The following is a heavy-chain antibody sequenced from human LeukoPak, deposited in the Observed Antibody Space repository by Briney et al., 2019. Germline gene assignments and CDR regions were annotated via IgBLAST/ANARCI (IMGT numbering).Heavy chain of an antibody. CDR3: AREPDYYDSSGYYSNY. Sequence: PGGSLTLSCAASGFTFSSYGMHWVRQAPGKGLEWVAFIRYDGSNKYYADSVKGRFTISRDNSKNTLYLQMNSLRAEDTAVYYCAREPDYYDSSGYYSNYWGQGTLVTVSS. J-gene: IGHJ4*02. CDR2: IRYDGSNK. D-gene: IGHD3-22*01. V-gene: IGHV3-30*02. CDR1: GFTFSSYG.